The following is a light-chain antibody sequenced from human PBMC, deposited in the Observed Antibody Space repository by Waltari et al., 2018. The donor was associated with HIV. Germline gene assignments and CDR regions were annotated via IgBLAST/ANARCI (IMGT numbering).Light chain of an antibody. J-gene: IGKJ5*01. CDR1: QSVGSY. Sequence: ESVLTHSPASLSFSPAEKATRTCRARQSVGSYLAWYEQKPGQAPRLLIYVASRRATGIPARFSGGGSGTDFTLTISSLEPGDLAIYYCHQRSNWPSTFGQGTRLEIK. CDR3: HQRSNWPST. V-gene: IGKV3-11*01. CDR2: VAS.